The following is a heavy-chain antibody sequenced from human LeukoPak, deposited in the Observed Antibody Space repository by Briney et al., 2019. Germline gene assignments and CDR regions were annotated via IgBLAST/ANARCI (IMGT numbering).Heavy chain of an antibody. CDR3: ARDFMTTVTTTLGDY. Sequence: ASVKVSCKASGYTFTGYYMHWVRQAPGQGLEWMGWFNPNSGGTNYAQKFQGRVTMTRDTSISTAYMELSRLRSDDTAVYYCARDFMTTVTTTLGDYWGQGTLVTVSS. CDR1: GYTFTGYY. J-gene: IGHJ4*02. CDR2: FNPNSGGT. D-gene: IGHD4-17*01. V-gene: IGHV1-2*02.